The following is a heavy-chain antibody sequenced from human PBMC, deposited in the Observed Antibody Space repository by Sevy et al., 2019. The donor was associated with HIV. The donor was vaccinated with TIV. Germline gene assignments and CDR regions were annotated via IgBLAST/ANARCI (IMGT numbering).Heavy chain of an antibody. V-gene: IGHV1-24*01. CDR2: FDPEDDET. CDR3: ATTKDYYDSSAYPFDY. Sequence: ASVKVSCKVSGYTLTGFSMHWVRQAPGNGLEWMATFDPEDDETIYAQKFQGRVTMTEDTSTDTAYMELSSLRSEDTAVYYCATTKDYYDSSAYPFDYWGQGTLVTVSS. D-gene: IGHD3-22*01. CDR1: GYTLTGFS. J-gene: IGHJ4*02.